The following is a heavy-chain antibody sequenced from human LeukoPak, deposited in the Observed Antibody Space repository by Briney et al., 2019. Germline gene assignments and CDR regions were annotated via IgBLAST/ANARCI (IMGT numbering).Heavy chain of an antibody. CDR1: GFTFSTFN. CDR3: AKSAVGHNFDY. V-gene: IGHV3-30*18. CDR2: FSSDGKST. J-gene: IGHJ4*02. Sequence: GGSLRLSCAASGFTFSTFNMHWVRQAPGKGLEWVAVFSSDGKSTYYAENVQGRFTISRDNSKNTLYLQMNSLRAEDTAVYYCAKSAVGHNFDYWGQGTLVTVSS. D-gene: IGHD6-19*01.